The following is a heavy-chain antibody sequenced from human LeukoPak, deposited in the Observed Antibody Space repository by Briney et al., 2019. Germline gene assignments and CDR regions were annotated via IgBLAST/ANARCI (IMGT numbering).Heavy chain of an antibody. V-gene: IGHV4-59*08. Sequence: SETLSLTCTVSGGSISSYYWSWIRQPPGKGLEWIGYIYYSGSTNYNPSLKSRVTISVDTSKNQFSLKLSSVTAADTAVYYCARIYYDSSGYYLPWGQGTLVTVSS. J-gene: IGHJ5*02. CDR3: ARIYYDSSGYYLP. D-gene: IGHD3-22*01. CDR2: IYYSGST. CDR1: GGSISSYY.